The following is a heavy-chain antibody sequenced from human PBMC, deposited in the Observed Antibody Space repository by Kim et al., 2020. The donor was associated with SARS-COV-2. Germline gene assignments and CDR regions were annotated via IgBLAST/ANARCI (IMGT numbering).Heavy chain of an antibody. CDR3: AKDFGLDYDFWSDPTPSLFSY. Sequence: GGSLRLSCAASGFTFSSYAMSWVRQAPGKGLEWVSAISGSGGSTYYADSVKGRFTISRDNSKNTLYLQMNSLRAEDTAVYYCAKDFGLDYDFWSDPTPSLFSYWGQGTLVTVSS. CDR2: ISGSGGST. V-gene: IGHV3-23*01. CDR1: GFTFSSYA. J-gene: IGHJ4*02. D-gene: IGHD3-3*01.